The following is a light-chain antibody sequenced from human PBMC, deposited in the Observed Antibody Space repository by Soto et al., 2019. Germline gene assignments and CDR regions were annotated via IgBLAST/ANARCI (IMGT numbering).Light chain of an antibody. Sequence: DFVMTQYPLSLPVTLVQPSSISFSSSQILLYSDGNTYLTWFQQRPGQSPRRLIYRVSGRDSGVPDRFSGSGSGTDFTLKISRVEAEDVGVYYCMQALQSPTFGGGTKVDIK. V-gene: IGKV2-30*01. J-gene: IGKJ4*01. CDR1: QILLYSDGNTY. CDR2: RVS. CDR3: MQALQSPT.